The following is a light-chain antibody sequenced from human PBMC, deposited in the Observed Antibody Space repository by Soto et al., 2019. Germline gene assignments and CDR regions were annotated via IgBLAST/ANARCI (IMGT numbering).Light chain of an antibody. Sequence: DIQMTQSPSSLSASVGDRVTITCRASQSISSYLNWYQQKPGKAPKLLIYAASSLPSGVPSRFSGSGSGTGFTLTISSLRPEDFATYYCQQSYSTPWTFGQGTEVESK. CDR2: AAS. CDR3: QQSYSTPWT. CDR1: QSISSY. J-gene: IGKJ1*01. V-gene: IGKV1-39*01.